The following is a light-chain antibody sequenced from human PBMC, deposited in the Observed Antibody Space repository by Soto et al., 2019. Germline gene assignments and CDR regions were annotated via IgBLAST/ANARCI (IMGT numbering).Light chain of an antibody. CDR2: GSS. V-gene: IGKV3-20*01. CDR3: QQYGSSYPWT. CDR1: QSVRDN. J-gene: IGKJ1*01. Sequence: TQSPATLSVSPGERATLSCRASQSVRDNLAWYQQKPGQAPRLLIYGSSSRATGIPDRFSGSGSGTDFTLTIRRLEPEDFAVYYCQQYGSSYPWTFGQGTKVDIK.